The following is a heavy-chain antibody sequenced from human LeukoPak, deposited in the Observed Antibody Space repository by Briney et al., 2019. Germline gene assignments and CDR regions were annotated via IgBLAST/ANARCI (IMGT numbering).Heavy chain of an antibody. D-gene: IGHD2-15*01. Sequence: GGSLRLSCAASGFTFSSYAMTWVRQAPVKGLEWLSVVADTGGNTYHADYVKGRFTMFRDNSKNTVYLEMNSMRVEDTAVYYCAKGTVRSCSGPSCYPLDSWGQGTLVTVSS. J-gene: IGHJ4*02. CDR2: VADTGGNT. CDR1: GFTFSSYA. CDR3: AKGTVRSCSGPSCYPLDS. V-gene: IGHV3-23*01.